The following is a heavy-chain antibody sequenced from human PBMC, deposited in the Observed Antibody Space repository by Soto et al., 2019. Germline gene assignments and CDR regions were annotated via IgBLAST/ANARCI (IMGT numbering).Heavy chain of an antibody. D-gene: IGHD6-13*01. J-gene: IGHJ6*02. Sequence: GGSLRLSCADSGFTFNNYAMSWVRQAPGKGLEWVSAISYSGDRTFYADSAKGRFTISRDNSKNTLYLEMKSLRAEDTAIYYCAKVTIEVPAPGTAVWGQGATVTVSS. CDR3: AKVTIEVPAPGTAV. V-gene: IGHV3-23*01. CDR1: GFTFNNYA. CDR2: ISYSGDRT.